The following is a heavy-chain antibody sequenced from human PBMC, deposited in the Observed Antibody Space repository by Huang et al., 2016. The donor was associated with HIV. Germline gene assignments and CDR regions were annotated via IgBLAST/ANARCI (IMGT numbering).Heavy chain of an antibody. CDR2: IYYRETT. CDR1: GGSIGSSSYF. CDR3: ARLINYYESSGYSRRAAFDI. J-gene: IGHJ3*02. V-gene: IGHV4-39*01. Sequence: QLQLQESGPRLVKPSETLSLTCSVSGGSIGSSSYFWGWIRQPPGKGLEWIGTIYYRETTPFNPSLKSRVTISVDTAKNQFSLRLSSVTAADTAVYYCARLINYYESSGYSRRAAFDIWGQGTMVTVSS. D-gene: IGHD3-22*01.